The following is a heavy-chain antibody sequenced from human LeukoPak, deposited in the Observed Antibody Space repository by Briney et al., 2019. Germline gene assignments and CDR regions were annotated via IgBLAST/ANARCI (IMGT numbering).Heavy chain of an antibody. CDR1: GFTFSRYA. V-gene: IGHV3-23*01. CDR3: AKVPYSSSSTYYFDY. J-gene: IGHJ4*02. D-gene: IGHD6-13*01. Sequence: PGGSLRLSCAASGFTFSRYAMSWVRQAPGKGLEWVSAISGSGGSTYYADSVKGRFTISRDNSKNTLYLQMNSLRAEDTAVYYCAKVPYSSSSTYYFDYWGQGTLVTVSS. CDR2: ISGSGGST.